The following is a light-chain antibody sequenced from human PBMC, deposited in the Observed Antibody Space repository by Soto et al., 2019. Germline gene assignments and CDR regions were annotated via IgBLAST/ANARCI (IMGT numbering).Light chain of an antibody. J-gene: IGLJ1*01. CDR3: SSYTGGNPSYV. CDR1: SSDVGGYDY. CDR2: EVT. V-gene: IGLV2-8*01. Sequence: QSVLAQPPSASGSPGQSVTISCTGTSSDVGGYDYVSWYQQHPGKAPKLTIYEVTIRPSGVSDRFSGSKSGNTASLTVSGLQAEDEADYYCSSYTGGNPSYVFGTGTKVT.